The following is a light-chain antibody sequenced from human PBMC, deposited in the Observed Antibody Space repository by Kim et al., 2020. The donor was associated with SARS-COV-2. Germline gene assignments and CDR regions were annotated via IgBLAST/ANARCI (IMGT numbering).Light chain of an antibody. J-gene: IGLJ1*01. V-gene: IGLV3-21*04. CDR2: YDS. CDR1: NIGSKS. CDR3: QVWDSSGDHYV. Sequence: APGETARITCGGNNIGSKSVHWYQQKPGQAPVLVIYYDSDRPSGIPERFSGSNSGNTATLTISRVEAGDEADYYCQVWDSSGDHYVFGTGTKVTVL.